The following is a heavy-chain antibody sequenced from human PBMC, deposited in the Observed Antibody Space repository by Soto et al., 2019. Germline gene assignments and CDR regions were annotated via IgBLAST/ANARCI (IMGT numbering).Heavy chain of an antibody. V-gene: IGHV3-73*01. CDR2: IRSKDKSYAT. CDR1: GLTFSGSP. D-gene: IGHD1-1*01. CDR3: ATRSTPGMSPLDH. Sequence: EVQLVESGGGLVQPGGSLKVSCAASGLTFSGSPIHWVRQSSGKGLEWVGRIRSKDKSYATAYDASVKGRFTISRDDSKNTAYLQMNSLKAEDTAVYYCATRSTPGMSPLDHWGQGTLVTVSS. J-gene: IGHJ4*02.